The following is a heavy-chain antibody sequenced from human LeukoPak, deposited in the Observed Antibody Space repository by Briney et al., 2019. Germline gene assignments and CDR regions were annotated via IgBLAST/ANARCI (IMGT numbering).Heavy chain of an antibody. J-gene: IGHJ5*02. V-gene: IGHV4-59*01. CDR3: ARDFWTRFDP. CDR2: IYYSGST. D-gene: IGHD3/OR15-3a*01. CDR1: GGSISSYY. Sequence: TSETLSLTCTVSGGSISSYYWSWIRQPPGKGLEWIGYIYYSGSTNYNPSLKSRVTISVDTSKNQFSLKLSSVTAADTAVYYCARDFWTRFDPWGQGTLVTVSS.